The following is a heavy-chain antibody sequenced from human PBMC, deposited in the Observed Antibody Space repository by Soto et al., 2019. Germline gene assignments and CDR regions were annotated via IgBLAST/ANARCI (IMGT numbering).Heavy chain of an antibody. CDR2: MHSDVTT. J-gene: IGHJ5*02. Sequence: GGSRRLSCAASGFSVTANSMSWVRQAPGKGLEWVSVMHSDVTTYYADSVKGRFIISRDNSKNTLYLQMSNLRGEDTARYFCARQLSGSWYNWFDPWGQGTLVTVSS. CDR3: ARQLSGSWYNWFDP. D-gene: IGHD6-13*01. V-gene: IGHV3-53*01. CDR1: GFSVTANS.